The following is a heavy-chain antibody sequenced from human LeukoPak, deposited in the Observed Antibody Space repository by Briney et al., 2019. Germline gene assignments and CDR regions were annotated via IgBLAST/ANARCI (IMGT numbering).Heavy chain of an antibody. D-gene: IGHD3-22*01. CDR1: GGSISSYY. Sequence: PSETLSLTCTVSGGSISSYYWSWIRQPPGKGLEWIGYIYYSGSTNYNPSLKSRVTISVDTSKNQFSLKLSSVTAADTAVYYCARATRDSSGYYGWGQGTLVTVSS. V-gene: IGHV4-59*01. CDR3: ARATRDSSGYYG. J-gene: IGHJ4*02. CDR2: IYYSGST.